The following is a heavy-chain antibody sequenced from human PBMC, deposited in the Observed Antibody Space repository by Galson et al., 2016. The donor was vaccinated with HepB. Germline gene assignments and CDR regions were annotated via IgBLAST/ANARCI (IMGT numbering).Heavy chain of an antibody. CDR1: GFSFSNYG. CDR2: VSSGGTTQ. D-gene: IGHD1-26*01. CDR3: AREGGTSGTYRYSFDH. Sequence: SLRLSCAASGFSFSNYGMHWVRQAPGKGLEWVAVVSSGGTTQYYADSVKGRFTISRDNSKSTLYLQMDSLRIDATAVYYCAREGGTSGTYRYSFDHWGQGTLVTVSS. J-gene: IGHJ4*02. V-gene: IGHV3-30*03.